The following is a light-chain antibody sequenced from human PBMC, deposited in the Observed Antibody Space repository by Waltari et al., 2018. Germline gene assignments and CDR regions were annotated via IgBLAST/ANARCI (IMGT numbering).Light chain of an antibody. J-gene: IGLJ3*02. Sequence: QSPLTQPASVSGSPGQSITISCTGTSSDVGTYNLVSWYQQHPGKAPKLMIYEDYKRPSGGSNRFSGSKSGNTASLTISGLQAEDEADYYCCSYVSGDTWVFGGGTELAVL. CDR1: SSDVGTYNL. CDR3: CSYVSGDTWV. CDR2: EDY. V-gene: IGLV2-23*01.